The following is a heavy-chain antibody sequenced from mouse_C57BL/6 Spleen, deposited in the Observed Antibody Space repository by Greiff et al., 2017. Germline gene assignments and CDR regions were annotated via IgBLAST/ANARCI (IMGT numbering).Heavy chain of an antibody. D-gene: IGHD1-1*01. CDR1: GYTFTDYY. V-gene: IGHV1-26*01. J-gene: IGHJ4*01. CDR3: AREDYGSSYNAMDD. CDR2: INPNNGGT. Sequence: EVQLQQSGPELVKPGASVKISCKASGYTFTDYYMNWVKQSHGKSLEWIGDINPNNGGTSYNQKFKGKATLTADKSSSTAYMQLSSLTYEDSAVYYCAREDYGSSYNAMDDWGQGTSVTVSS.